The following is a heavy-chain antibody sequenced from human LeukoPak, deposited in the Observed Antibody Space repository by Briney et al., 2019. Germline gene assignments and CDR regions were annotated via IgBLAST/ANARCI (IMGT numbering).Heavy chain of an antibody. CDR1: GFTFSSYG. V-gene: IGHV3-30*02. CDR3: ARDMGKDNYYYYYGMDV. D-gene: IGHD1-26*01. J-gene: IGHJ6*02. CDR2: IRYDGSNK. Sequence: GGSLRLSCAASGFTFSSYGMHWVRQAPGKGLEWVAFIRYDGSNKYYADSVKGRFTISRDNSKNTLYLQMNSLRAEDTAVYYCARDMGKDNYYYYYGMDVWGQGTTVTVSS.